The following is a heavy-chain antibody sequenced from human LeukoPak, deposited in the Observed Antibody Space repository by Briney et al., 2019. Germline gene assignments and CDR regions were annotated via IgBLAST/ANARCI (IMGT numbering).Heavy chain of an antibody. CDR3: ATEVGSNNWFDP. J-gene: IGHJ5*02. CDR1: GYTLTELS. CDR2: FDPEDGET. V-gene: IGHV1-24*01. D-gene: IGHD1-26*01. Sequence: ASVKVSCKVSGYTLTELSMHWVRQAPGKGLEWMGGFDPEDGETIYAQKFQGRVTMTEDTSTDTAYMELRSLRSEDTAVYYCATEVGSNNWFDPWGQGTLVTVSS.